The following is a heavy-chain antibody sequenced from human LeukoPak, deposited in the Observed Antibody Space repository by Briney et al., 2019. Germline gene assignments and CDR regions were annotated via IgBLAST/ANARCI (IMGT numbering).Heavy chain of an antibody. Sequence: GRSLRLSCAASGFTFSSYGMSWVRQAPGKGLEWVSAISGSGGSTYYADSVKGRFTISRDNSKNTLFLHMNSLRAEDTAVYSCAKGYYGSGSYGWFDYWGQGTLVTVSS. CDR2: ISGSGGST. D-gene: IGHD3-10*01. V-gene: IGHV3-23*01. CDR1: GFTFSSYG. J-gene: IGHJ4*02. CDR3: AKGYYGSGSYGWFDY.